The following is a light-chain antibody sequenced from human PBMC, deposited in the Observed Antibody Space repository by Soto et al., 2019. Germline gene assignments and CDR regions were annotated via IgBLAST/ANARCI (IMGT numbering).Light chain of an antibody. CDR3: QQRTNWPIT. CDR2: DAS. CDR1: QGIGDT. V-gene: IGKV3D-11*01. Sequence: EIVLTQSPATLSLSPGERATLSCRASQGIGDTLAWYQHKPGQTPRLLISDASNRATGIPARFSGSGSGADFTLTISSLEPEDFAVYYCQQRTNWPITFGQGTKVDIK. J-gene: IGKJ1*01.